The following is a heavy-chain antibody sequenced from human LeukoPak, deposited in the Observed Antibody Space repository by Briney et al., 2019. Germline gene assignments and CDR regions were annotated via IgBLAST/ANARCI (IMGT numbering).Heavy chain of an antibody. D-gene: IGHD5-18*01. J-gene: IGHJ4*02. V-gene: IGHV3-23*01. CDR1: VHTFCDYA. CDR3: AKEGVTAVVPYYFDY. Sequence: GGGLRVSCAASVHTFCDYAMSGGRQAPREGRGWVSTISGGGGATYYADSVKGRFPISRDNSKNTLYLQMNSLKPEDTAVYYCAKEGVTAVVPYYFDYWGQGTLVTVSS. CDR2: ISGGGGAT.